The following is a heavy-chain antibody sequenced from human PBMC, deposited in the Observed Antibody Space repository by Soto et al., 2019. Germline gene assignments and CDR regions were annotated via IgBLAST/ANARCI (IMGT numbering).Heavy chain of an antibody. J-gene: IGHJ6*02. V-gene: IGHV4-39*01. CDR1: GGSISSSSYY. CDR3: ASEGGTGSYYDAYYYYGMDV. Sequence: SETLSLTCTVSGGSISSSSYYWGWIRQPPGKGLEWIGSIYYSGSTYYNPSLKSRVTISVDTSKNQFSLKLSSVTAADTAVYYCASEGGTGSYYDAYYYYGMDVWGQGTTVNVSS. D-gene: IGHD1-26*01. CDR2: IYYSGST.